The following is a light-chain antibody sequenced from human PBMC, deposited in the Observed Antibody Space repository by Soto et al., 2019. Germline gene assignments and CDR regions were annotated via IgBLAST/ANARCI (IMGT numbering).Light chain of an antibody. Sequence: ENSLTNSPGTLSMSPGHSTTLSCRANQSFSSRYLAWYQQRPGQAPRFLIYGAYSRATGTPDRFGGSGSGTYFPLTISRLEADDVAEYYCQQYGCSPTFGQGTRLEIK. CDR3: QQYGCSPT. J-gene: IGKJ5*01. V-gene: IGKV3-20*01. CDR2: GAY. CDR1: QSFSSRY.